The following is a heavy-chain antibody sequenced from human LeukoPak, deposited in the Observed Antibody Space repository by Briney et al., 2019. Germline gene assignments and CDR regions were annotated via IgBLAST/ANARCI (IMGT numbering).Heavy chain of an antibody. CDR1: GFTLSSYT. J-gene: IGHJ6*02. V-gene: IGHV3-21*01. D-gene: IGHD6-13*01. CDR3: ASSSWYDSPGVV. CDR2: ITSSSSYI. Sequence: GGSLRLSCAASGFTLSSYTMNWVRQAPGKGLEWVSSITSSSSYIYYADSVKGRFTISRDNAKNSLYLQMNSLRAEDTAVYYCASSSWYDSPGVVWGQGTTVTVSS.